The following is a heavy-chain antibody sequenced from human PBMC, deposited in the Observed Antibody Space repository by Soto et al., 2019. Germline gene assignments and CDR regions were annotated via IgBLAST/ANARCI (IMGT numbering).Heavy chain of an antibody. D-gene: IGHD6-19*01. CDR3: AKAGGDPRYSSGWYEY. Sequence: GSLRLSCAASGFTFSSYAMSWVRQAPGKGLEWVSAISGSGGSTYYADSVKGRFTISRDNSKNTLYLQMNSLRAEDTAVYYCAKAGGDPRYSSGWYEYWGQGTLVTVSS. V-gene: IGHV3-23*01. CDR1: GFTFSSYA. J-gene: IGHJ4*02. CDR2: ISGSGGST.